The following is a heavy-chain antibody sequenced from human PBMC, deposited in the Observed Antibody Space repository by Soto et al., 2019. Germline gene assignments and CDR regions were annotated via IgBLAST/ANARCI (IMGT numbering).Heavy chain of an antibody. J-gene: IGHJ1*01. V-gene: IGHV1-69*12. CDR3: ARDPGPEGVVATTEYFQH. CDR2: IIPIFGTA. Sequence: QVQLVQSGAEVKKPGSSVKVSCKASGGTFSSYAISWVRQAPGQGLEWMGGIIPIFGTANYAQKFQGRVTIAADESTSTAYMELSSLRSEDTAVYYCARDPGPEGVVATTEYFQHWGQGTLVTVSS. D-gene: IGHD1-26*01. CDR1: GGTFSSYA.